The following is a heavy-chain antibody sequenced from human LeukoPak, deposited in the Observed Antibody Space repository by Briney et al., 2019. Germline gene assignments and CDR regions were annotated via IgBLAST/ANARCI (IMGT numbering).Heavy chain of an antibody. CDR3: ARPNLPYDYVWGSPSYYFDY. D-gene: IGHD3-16*01. Sequence: GESLKISCKGSGYSFTSYWIGWVRQMPGKGLEWMGIIYPCDSDTRYSPSFQGQATISADKPISPAYLQWSSLKASDPAMYYCARPNLPYDYVWGSPSYYFDYWGQGTLGTVSS. CDR2: IYPCDSDT. V-gene: IGHV5-51*01. J-gene: IGHJ4*02. CDR1: GYSFTSYW.